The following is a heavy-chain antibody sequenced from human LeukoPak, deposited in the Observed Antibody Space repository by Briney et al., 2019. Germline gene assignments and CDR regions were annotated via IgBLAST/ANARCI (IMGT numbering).Heavy chain of an antibody. Sequence: PSETLSLTCTVSGGSISSGDYYWSWIRQPPGKGLEWIGYIYYSGSTYYNPSLKSRVTISVDTSKNQFSLKLSSVTAADTAVYYCAIAVAGHEMDWFDPWGQGTLVTVSS. CDR2: IYYSGST. D-gene: IGHD6-19*01. J-gene: IGHJ5*02. V-gene: IGHV4-30-4*08. CDR1: GGSISSGDYY. CDR3: AIAVAGHEMDWFDP.